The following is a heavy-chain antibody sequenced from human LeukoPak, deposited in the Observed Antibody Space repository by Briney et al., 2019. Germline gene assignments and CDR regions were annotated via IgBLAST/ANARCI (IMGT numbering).Heavy chain of an antibody. CDR3: ARLYFSRNVFIPARWDY. V-gene: IGHV4-39*07. D-gene: IGHD3-3*01. CDR1: GGSISSSSYY. J-gene: IGHJ4*02. CDR2: INHSGST. Sequence: SETLSLTCTVSGGSISSSSYYWGWIRQPPGKGLEWIGEINHSGSTSYNPSLKSRVTISVDTSKNQFSLTLSSVTAADTAVYYCARLYFSRNVFIPARWDYWGQGTLVTVSS.